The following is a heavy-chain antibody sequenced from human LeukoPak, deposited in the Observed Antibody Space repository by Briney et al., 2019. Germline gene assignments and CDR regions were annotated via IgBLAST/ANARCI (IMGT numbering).Heavy chain of an antibody. Sequence: PSETLSLTCAVSGYSISSGYYWGWIRQPPGKGLEWIGSTYHSGKTYNNPSLKSRVTISVDTSKNQFSLKLSPVTAADTAVYYCARGRFGELYDYWGQGTLVTVSS. D-gene: IGHD3-10*01. CDR2: TYHSGKT. CDR3: ARGRFGELYDY. V-gene: IGHV4-38-2*01. CDR1: GYSISSGYY. J-gene: IGHJ4*02.